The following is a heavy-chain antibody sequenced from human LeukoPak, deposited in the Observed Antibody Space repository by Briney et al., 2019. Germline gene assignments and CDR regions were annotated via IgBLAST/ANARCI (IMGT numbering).Heavy chain of an antibody. J-gene: IGHJ4*02. D-gene: IGHD6-13*01. V-gene: IGHV3-23*01. CDR2: ISGSGGNT. CDR3: AKSRGYSNTSPFDY. Sequence: GGSLRLSCAASGFTFSTYWMSWVRQAPGKGLEWVSGISGSGGNTYYADSVKGRFTISRDNSRNTLYLQMNSLTAEDTAVYYCAKSRGYSNTSPFDYWGRGTLVAVSS. CDR1: GFTFSTYW.